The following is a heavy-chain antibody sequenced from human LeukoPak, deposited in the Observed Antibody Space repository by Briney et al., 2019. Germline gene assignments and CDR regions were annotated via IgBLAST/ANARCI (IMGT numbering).Heavy chain of an antibody. CDR2: MNPNSGNT. Sequence: ASVKVSCKASGYTFTSYDINWVRQAPGQGLEWMGWMNPNSGNTDYAQKFQGRVTMTRNTSISTAYMELSSLRAADTAVYYCARATQTGPNWFDPWGQGTLVTVS. J-gene: IGHJ5*02. CDR1: GYTFTSYD. V-gene: IGHV1-8*01. CDR3: ARATQTGPNWFDP.